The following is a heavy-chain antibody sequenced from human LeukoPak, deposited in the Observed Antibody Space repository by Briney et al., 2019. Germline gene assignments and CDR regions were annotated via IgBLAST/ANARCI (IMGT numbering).Heavy chain of an antibody. CDR1: GFTFSETW. D-gene: IGHD1-14*01. Sequence: GGSLRLSCVASGFTFSETWMNWVRQAPGEGLEWVAAIKGDGGETGYADSVKGRVTISRDNAKNSLYLQMNSLRAEDTAVYYCATYIRWVAVDVWGQGTTVSVSS. V-gene: IGHV3-7*01. J-gene: IGHJ6*02. CDR3: ATYIRWVAVDV. CDR2: IKGDGGET.